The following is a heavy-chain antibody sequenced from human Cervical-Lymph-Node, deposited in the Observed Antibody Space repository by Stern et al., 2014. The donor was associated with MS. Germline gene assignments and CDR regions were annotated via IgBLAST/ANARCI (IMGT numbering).Heavy chain of an antibody. Sequence: QVQLVQSGGGLVKPGGSLRLSCAASGFTFSDYYMSWILQAPGKGLEWISYISSSGTTIYYADSVKGRFTISRDNAKNSLYLQMSSLRVEDTAVYYCARDYYASGSYGWFDPWGRGTLVTVSS. CDR1: GFTFSDYY. CDR2: ISSSGTTI. CDR3: ARDYYASGSYGWFDP. J-gene: IGHJ5*02. V-gene: IGHV3-11*01. D-gene: IGHD3-10*01.